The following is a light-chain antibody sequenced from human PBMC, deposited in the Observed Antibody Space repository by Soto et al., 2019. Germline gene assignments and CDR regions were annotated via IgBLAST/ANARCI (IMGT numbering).Light chain of an antibody. Sequence: ENVLTQSPGTLSLSPGERATLSCRASQTVSSYLTWYQQRPGQAPRLLIYGASKRATGIPDRFSGSGSGTDFTLTISRLEPEDLALYYCQRYGTSPITFGQGTRLEIK. CDR2: GAS. J-gene: IGKJ5*01. CDR1: QTVSSY. CDR3: QRYGTSPIT. V-gene: IGKV3-20*01.